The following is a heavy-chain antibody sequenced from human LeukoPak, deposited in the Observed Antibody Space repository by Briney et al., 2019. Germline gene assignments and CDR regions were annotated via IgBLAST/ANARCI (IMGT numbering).Heavy chain of an antibody. D-gene: IGHD2-2*01. Sequence: GGSLRLSCAASGFTFSSYGMSWVRQAPEMGLEWVSIISGSGSRTYYADSVKVRFTISRDNSKNTLYLQMNSLKADDTAVYYCAKDNDPIVVVPAAGSYFDYWGQGNLVTVSS. V-gene: IGHV3-23*01. CDR3: AKDNDPIVVVPAAGSYFDY. J-gene: IGHJ4*02. CDR1: GFTFSSYG. CDR2: ISGSGSRT.